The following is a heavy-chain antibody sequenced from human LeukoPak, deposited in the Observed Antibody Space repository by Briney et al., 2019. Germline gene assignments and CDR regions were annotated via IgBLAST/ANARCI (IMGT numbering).Heavy chain of an antibody. J-gene: IGHJ3*02. CDR3: ARQYYYDSRWAFDI. D-gene: IGHD3-22*01. CDR2: IIPIFGTA. CDR1: GGTFSSYA. Sequence: SVKVSCKASGGTFSSYAISWVRQAPGQGLEWMGGIIPIFGTANYAQKFQGRVTITADKSTSTAYMELSSLRSEDTAVYYCARQYYYDSRWAFDIWGQGTMVTVSS. V-gene: IGHV1-69*06.